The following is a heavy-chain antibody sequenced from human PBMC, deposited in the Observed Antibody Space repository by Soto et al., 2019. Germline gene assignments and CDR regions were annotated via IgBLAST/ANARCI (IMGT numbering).Heavy chain of an antibody. D-gene: IGHD3-16*01. Sequence: GGSLRLSCAASGFTFSSYAMHWVRQAPGKGLEWVAVISYDGSNKYYADSVKGRFTISRDNSKNTLYLQMNSLRAEDTAVYYCARDRTSRLYDYVWGSYFYWGQGTLVTVSS. CDR2: ISYDGSNK. CDR1: GFTFSSYA. CDR3: ARDRTSRLYDYVWGSYFY. V-gene: IGHV3-30-3*01. J-gene: IGHJ4*02.